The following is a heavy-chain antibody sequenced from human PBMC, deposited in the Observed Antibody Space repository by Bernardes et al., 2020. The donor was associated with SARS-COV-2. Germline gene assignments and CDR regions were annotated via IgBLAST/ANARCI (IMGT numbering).Heavy chain of an antibody. CDR3: SRGPIGVAGTRVFDWFDP. Sequence: ASVKVSCKASGYTFTNYDINWVRQAAGQGLEWMGWMNPDSANTGYAQKFQGRITMTRNTSISKAYMELSSLRSEDTAVYYFSRGPIGVAGTRVFDWFDPWGQGTLVTVSS. D-gene: IGHD6-19*01. CDR2: MNPDSANT. V-gene: IGHV1-8*01. CDR1: GYTFTNYD. J-gene: IGHJ5*02.